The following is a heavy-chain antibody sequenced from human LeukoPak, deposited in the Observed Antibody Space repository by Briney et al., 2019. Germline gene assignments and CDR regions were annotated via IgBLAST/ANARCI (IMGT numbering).Heavy chain of an antibody. Sequence: GESLQISCQGSGYSFTISWIGWVRQMPGKGLEWMGIIYPGDSDTKYSPSFQGQVTISADKSISTAYLQWSSLKASDTVMYYCARPTDYCSSTTCPLDVWGQGTTVTVSS. V-gene: IGHV5-51*01. CDR1: GYSFTISW. D-gene: IGHD2-2*01. CDR2: IYPGDSDT. CDR3: ARPTDYCSSTTCPLDV. J-gene: IGHJ6*02.